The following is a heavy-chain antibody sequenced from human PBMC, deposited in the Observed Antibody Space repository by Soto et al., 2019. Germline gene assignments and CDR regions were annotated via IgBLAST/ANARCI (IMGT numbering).Heavy chain of an antibody. D-gene: IGHD2-21*02. CDR1: GFTFSSYA. CDR2: ISGSGGSI. J-gene: IGHJ4*02. V-gene: IGHV3-23*01. CDR3: AKDIGVTDTGFDY. Sequence: PGGSLSLSCAASGFTFSSYAMSWVRQAPGKGLEWVSAISGSGGSIGYADSVKGRFTISRDNAKNSLYLQMNSLRAEDTALYYCAKDIGVTDTGFDYWGQGTLVTVS.